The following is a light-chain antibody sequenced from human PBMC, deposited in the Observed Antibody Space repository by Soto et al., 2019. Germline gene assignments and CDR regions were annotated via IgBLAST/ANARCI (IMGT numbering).Light chain of an antibody. J-gene: IGLJ1*01. Sequence: QSVLTQPASVSGSPGQSITISCTGTSSDVGGYNYVSWYQQHPGKAPKLMIYEVSNRPSGVSNRFSGSKSGNTASLTISGLQVEDEADYYCSSYTSSSIDYVFGTGTKLTVL. CDR2: EVS. V-gene: IGLV2-14*01. CDR1: SSDVGGYNY. CDR3: SSYTSSSIDYV.